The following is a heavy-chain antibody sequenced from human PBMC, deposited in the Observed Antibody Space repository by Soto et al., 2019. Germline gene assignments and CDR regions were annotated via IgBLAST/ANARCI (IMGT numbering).Heavy chain of an antibody. CDR3: ARDTPAMVRGVPDY. V-gene: IGHV3-30-3*01. CDR1: GFTFSSYA. J-gene: IGHJ4*02. CDR2: ISYDGSNK. Sequence: LRLSCAASGFTFSSYAMHWVRQAPGKGLEWVAVISYDGSNKYYADSVKGRFTISRDNSKNTLYLQMNSLRAEDTAVYYCARDTPAMVRGVPDYWGQGTLVTVSS. D-gene: IGHD3-10*01.